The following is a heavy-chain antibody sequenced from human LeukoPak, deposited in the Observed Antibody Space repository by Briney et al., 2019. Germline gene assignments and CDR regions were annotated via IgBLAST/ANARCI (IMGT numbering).Heavy chain of an antibody. CDR2: IYTSGST. V-gene: IGHV4-4*07. CDR3: ARERYDFWSGYYSRHFDY. D-gene: IGHD3-3*01. Sequence: PSETLSLTCTVSGGSISSYYWSWIRQPAGKGLEWIGRIYTSGSTNYNPSLKSRVTMSVDTSKNQFSLKLSSVTAADTAVYYCARERYDFWSGYYSRHFDYWGQGTLVTVSS. CDR1: GGSISSYY. J-gene: IGHJ4*02.